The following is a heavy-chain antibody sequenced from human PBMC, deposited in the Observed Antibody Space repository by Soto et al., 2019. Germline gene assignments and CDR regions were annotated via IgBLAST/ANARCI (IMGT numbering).Heavy chain of an antibody. J-gene: IGHJ4*02. Sequence: VEVFCKASGYNLTSYYMPWVRQPSGQGREWMGRIHTSGGRRSYAQKFQVRVTMTTDETTSTVYTERSSLISEDTAAYHWARDVIAAVPAAYYFHYRGQRSRVGVSS. V-gene: IGHV1-46*01. CDR3: ARDVIAAVPAAYYFHY. CDR1: GYNLTSYY. D-gene: IGHD2-2*01. CDR2: IHTSGGRR.